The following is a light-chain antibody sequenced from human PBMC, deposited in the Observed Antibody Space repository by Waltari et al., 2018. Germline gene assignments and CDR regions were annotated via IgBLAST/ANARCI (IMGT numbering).Light chain of an antibody. CDR1: QTISSY. CDR2: GAS. Sequence: DIQMTQSPSSLSASVGDRVTISCRASQTISSYLNLYQQKPGKAPDLLVYGASCLQSGVASRFSGGGSGTDFTLIISSLQPEDFATYYCQQSYSTPPYAFGQGTQLEIK. J-gene: IGKJ2*01. V-gene: IGKV1-39*01. CDR3: QQSYSTPPYA.